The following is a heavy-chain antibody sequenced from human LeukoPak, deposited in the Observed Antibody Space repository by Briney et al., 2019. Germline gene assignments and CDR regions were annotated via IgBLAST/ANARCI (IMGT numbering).Heavy chain of an antibody. D-gene: IGHD6-13*01. CDR1: GFTFDDYT. J-gene: IGHJ4*02. Sequence: GGSLRLSCAASGFTFDDYTMHWVRQAPGKGLEWVSLISWDGGSTYYADSVKGRFTISRDNSKNSLYLQMNSLRTEDTALYYCAKGGSSSWYYDFDYWGQGTLVTVSS. CDR2: ISWDGGST. CDR3: AKGGSSSWYYDFDY. V-gene: IGHV3-43*01.